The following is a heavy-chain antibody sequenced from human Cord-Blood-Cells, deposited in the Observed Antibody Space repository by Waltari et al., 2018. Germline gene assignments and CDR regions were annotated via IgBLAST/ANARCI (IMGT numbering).Heavy chain of an antibody. CDR1: GWSLSGYY. Sequence: QVQLQQWGAGLLKPSETSPRTCAVYGWSLSGYYWSWIRQPPGKRLEWIGEINHSGSTNYNPSLKSRVTISVDTSKNQFSLKLSSVTAADTAVYYCARLTGSYWYFDLWGRGTLVTVSS. V-gene: IGHV4-34*01. D-gene: IGHD7-27*01. J-gene: IGHJ2*01. CDR3: ARLTGSYWYFDL. CDR2: INHSGST.